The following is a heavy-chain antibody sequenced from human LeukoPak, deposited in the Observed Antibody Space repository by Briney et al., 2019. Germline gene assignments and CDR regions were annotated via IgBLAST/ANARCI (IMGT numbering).Heavy chain of an antibody. CDR2: INSDGSST. Sequence: GGSLRLSCAASGFTFSSYWMHWVRQAPGKGLVWVSRINSDGSSTSYADSVKGRFTISRDNAKNTLYLQMNSLRAEDTAVYYCARDKRDYYDSSGYSLWGQGTLVTVSS. CDR3: ARDKRDYYDSSGYSL. J-gene: IGHJ4*02. V-gene: IGHV3-74*01. D-gene: IGHD3-22*01. CDR1: GFTFSSYW.